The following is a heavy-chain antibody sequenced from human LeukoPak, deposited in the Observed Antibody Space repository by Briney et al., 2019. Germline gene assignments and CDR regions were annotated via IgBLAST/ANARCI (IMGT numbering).Heavy chain of an antibody. J-gene: IGHJ4*02. CDR3: ARDRYYYDSSGYYRFDY. Sequence: SETLSLTCTVSGGSISSYYWSWIRQPAGKGLEWIGRMHTTGSTNYNPSLKSRVTMSVDTSKNQFSLKLSSVTAADTAVYSCARDRYYYDSSGYYRFDYWGQGTLVTVSS. D-gene: IGHD3-22*01. CDR2: MHTTGST. CDR1: GGSISSYY. V-gene: IGHV4-4*07.